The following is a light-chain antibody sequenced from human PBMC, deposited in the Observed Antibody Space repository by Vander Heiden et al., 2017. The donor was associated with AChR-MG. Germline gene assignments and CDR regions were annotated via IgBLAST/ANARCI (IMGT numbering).Light chain of an antibody. J-gene: IGLJ2*01. Sequence: SYELTQAPSVAVSPGQTATITGSGDKLGDKYACWYQQKPGQSPVLVIYHDDMRPSGIPERFSGSNSGSTATLTISGTQALDEADYYCQAWDSSTAHVVFGGGTKLTVL. CDR1: KLGDKY. CDR2: HDD. CDR3: QAWDSSTAHVV. V-gene: IGLV3-1*01.